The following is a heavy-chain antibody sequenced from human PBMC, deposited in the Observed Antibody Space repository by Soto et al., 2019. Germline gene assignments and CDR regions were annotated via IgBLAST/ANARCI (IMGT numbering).Heavy chain of an antibody. Sequence: SGGSLRLSCAASGFTFSSHNMNWVRQAPGKGLEWVPYITSGSTTVYYADSVKGRFTISRDNAKNTLFLQMNSLRDEDTAVYYCARVAVGSAWVYYFDYWGQGTLVTVSS. CDR2: ITSGSTTV. D-gene: IGHD6-19*01. CDR3: ARVAVGSAWVYYFDY. J-gene: IGHJ4*02. V-gene: IGHV3-48*02. CDR1: GFTFSSHN.